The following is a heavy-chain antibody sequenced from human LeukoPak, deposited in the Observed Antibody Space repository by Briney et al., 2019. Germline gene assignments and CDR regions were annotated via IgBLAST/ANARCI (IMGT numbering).Heavy chain of an antibody. J-gene: IGHJ4*01. V-gene: IGHV3-23*01. CDR1: GFTLSSYA. Sequence: GGSLRLSCAASGFTLSSYAMSWVRQAPGKGLQWVSGISSSGGSTYYVDSVKGRFTISTDNSKNTLYLQMNSLRAEDSAIYYCAREGFYFFDFWGQGTLVTVSS. CDR3: AREGFYFFDF. CDR2: ISSSGGST.